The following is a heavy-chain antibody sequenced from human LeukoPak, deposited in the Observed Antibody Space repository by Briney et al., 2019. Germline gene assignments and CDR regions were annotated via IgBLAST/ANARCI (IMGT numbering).Heavy chain of an antibody. CDR1: GFTFSVYG. V-gene: IGHV3-23*01. J-gene: IGHJ4*02. Sequence: PGGSLRLSCAASGFTFSVYGMSWVRQAPGKGLEWVSTIGGSGGTTYYADSVKGRFTISRDNSKNTLYLQMDGLRAEDTALYYCARKNGGAFDYWGQGTLVTVSS. CDR3: ARKNGGAFDY. CDR2: IGGSGGTT. D-gene: IGHD2-8*01.